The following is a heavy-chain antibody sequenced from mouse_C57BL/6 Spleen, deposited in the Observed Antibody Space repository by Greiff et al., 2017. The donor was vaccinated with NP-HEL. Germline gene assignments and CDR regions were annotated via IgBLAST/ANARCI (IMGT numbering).Heavy chain of an antibody. CDR1: GYSFTSYG. CDR3: ARGGGKCHDY. D-gene: IGHD1-1*02. CDR2: IYPGSGNT. J-gene: IGHJ2*01. Sequence: QVQLQQSGAELARPGASVKLSCKASGYSFTSYGISWVKQRTGQGLEWIGGIYPGSGNTKYNEKFKGKATLTADKSSSTAYMQLSSLTSEDSAVYYCARGGGKCHDYWGQGTTLTVSA. V-gene: IGHV1-66*01.